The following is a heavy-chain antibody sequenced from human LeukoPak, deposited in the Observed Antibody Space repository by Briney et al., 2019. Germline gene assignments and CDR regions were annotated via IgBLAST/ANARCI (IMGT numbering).Heavy chain of an antibody. CDR1: GGSMSSSNFY. CDR2: IYYSGST. CDR3: ARVGREWYSYGGKMGAFDI. D-gene: IGHD5-18*01. Sequence: SETLSLTCTVSGGSMSSSNFYWGWIRQPPGKGLEWIGSIYYSGSTYYSPSLKSRVTISVDTSKNQFSLKLTSVTAADTAVYYCARVGREWYSYGGKMGAFDIWGQGTMVIVSS. J-gene: IGHJ3*02. V-gene: IGHV4-39*07.